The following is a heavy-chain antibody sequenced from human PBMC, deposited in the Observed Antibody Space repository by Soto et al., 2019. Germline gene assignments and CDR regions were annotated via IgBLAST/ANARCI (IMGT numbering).Heavy chain of an antibody. CDR3: ARGSGFWSGEDPYYFDY. Sequence: GGSLRLSCAASGFTFSDYYMSWIRHAPGKGLEWVSYISSSGSTIYYADSVKGRFTISRDNAKNSLYLPMNSLGAEDTAVYYCARGSGFWSGEDPYYFDYWGQGTLVTVSS. CDR2: ISSSGSTI. V-gene: IGHV3-11*01. CDR1: GFTFSDYY. J-gene: IGHJ4*02. D-gene: IGHD3-3*01.